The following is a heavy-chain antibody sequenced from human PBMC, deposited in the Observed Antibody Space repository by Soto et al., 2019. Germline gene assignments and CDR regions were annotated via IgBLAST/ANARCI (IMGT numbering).Heavy chain of an antibody. CDR3: VKAQERSAQYFAVVITAFDF. J-gene: IGHJ3*01. V-gene: IGHV3-30*18. Sequence: QVHLVESGGGVVQPGRSLRLSCEGSGFSFSNYGIHWVRQAPGKGLEWVAVISHDGDSHHLADSVRGRFTISRDNSKNTMFLNMTSIRREDSAVYHCVKAQERSAQYFAVVITAFDFWGQGTMFTVSS. D-gene: IGHD3-22*01. CDR2: ISHDGDSH. CDR1: GFSFSNYG.